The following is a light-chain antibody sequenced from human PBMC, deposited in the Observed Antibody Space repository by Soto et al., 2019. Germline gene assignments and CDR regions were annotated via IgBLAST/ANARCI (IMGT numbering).Light chain of an antibody. CDR3: QQYDNLPPYT. CDR2: DAS. CDR1: QDISNY. V-gene: IGKV1-33*01. Sequence: DIQMTQSPSSLSASVGDRVTITCQASQDISNYLNWYQQKPGKAPKLLIYDASNLETGVPSRFSGSGSGTDFTFTISILQPEDIATYYCQQYDNLPPYTFGQVTKLEIK. J-gene: IGKJ2*01.